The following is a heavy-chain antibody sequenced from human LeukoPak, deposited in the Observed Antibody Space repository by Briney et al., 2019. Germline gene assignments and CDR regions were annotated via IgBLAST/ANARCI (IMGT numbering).Heavy chain of an antibody. J-gene: IGHJ4*02. V-gene: IGHV4-39*01. Sequence: RPSETLSLTCTVSGGSISSSSYYWGWIRQPPGKGLEWIGSIYYSGSTYYNPSLKSRVTISVDTSRNQLSLTLNSVTAADTGVYYCARHSGMARSRQFDWGQGTLVTASS. D-gene: IGHD1-26*01. CDR3: ARHSGMARSRQFD. CDR2: IYYSGST. CDR1: GGSISSSSYY.